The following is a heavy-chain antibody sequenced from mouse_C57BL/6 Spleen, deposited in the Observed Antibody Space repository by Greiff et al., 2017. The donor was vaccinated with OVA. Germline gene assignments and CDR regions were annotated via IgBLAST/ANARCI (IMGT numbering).Heavy chain of an antibody. Sequence: VQRVESGAELARPGASVKLSCKASGYTFTSYGISWVKQRTGQGLEWIGEIYPRSGNTYYNEKFKGKATLTADKSSSTAYMELRSLTSEDSAVYFCARSGYYGSSYETFDYWGQGTTLTVSS. J-gene: IGHJ2*01. V-gene: IGHV1-81*01. D-gene: IGHD1-1*01. CDR1: GYTFTSYG. CDR2: IYPRSGNT. CDR3: ARSGYYGSSYETFDY.